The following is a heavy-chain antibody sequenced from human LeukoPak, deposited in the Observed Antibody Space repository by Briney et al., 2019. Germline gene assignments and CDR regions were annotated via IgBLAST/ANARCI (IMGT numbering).Heavy chain of an antibody. Sequence: PGGSLRLSCAASGFTFRSYWMSWVRQAPGKGLEWVSNIKKDGGDNYYVDSVKGRFTISRDNAKNSLHLQMNSLRAEDTAVYYCARDGYSGSYYDYWGQGTLVTVSS. CDR3: ARDGYSGSYYDY. J-gene: IGHJ4*02. V-gene: IGHV3-7*04. D-gene: IGHD1-26*01. CDR2: IKKDGGDN. CDR1: GFTFRSYW.